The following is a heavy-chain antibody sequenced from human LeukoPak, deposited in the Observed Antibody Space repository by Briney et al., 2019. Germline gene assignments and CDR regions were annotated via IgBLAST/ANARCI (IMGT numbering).Heavy chain of an antibody. Sequence: ASVKVSCKASGYTFTSYYVHWVRQAPGQGLEWMGTINPSGGRTSYAQKFQGRFTMTRDMSTSTVYMELSSLRSEDTAVYYCARYYYDSSGYYSTAFDYWGQGTLVTVSS. D-gene: IGHD3-22*01. J-gene: IGHJ4*02. V-gene: IGHV1-46*01. CDR1: GYTFTSYY. CDR3: ARYYYDSSGYYSTAFDY. CDR2: INPSGGRT.